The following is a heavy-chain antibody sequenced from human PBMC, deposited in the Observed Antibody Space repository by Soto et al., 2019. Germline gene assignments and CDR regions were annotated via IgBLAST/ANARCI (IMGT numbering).Heavy chain of an antibody. CDR3: AMYGDQIYFYGMDV. CDR2: INPSGAST. J-gene: IGHJ6*02. Sequence: VQLVQSGAEVKKPGASVKVSCKASGYTFSSYSIHWVRQAPGQRPEWMGIINPSGASTRYAQKFQGRVTMTGDTSTSTVYMELTSLRSEDTAVYYCAMYGDQIYFYGMDVWGQGTTVTVSS. D-gene: IGHD4-17*01. CDR1: GYTFSSYS. V-gene: IGHV1-46*03.